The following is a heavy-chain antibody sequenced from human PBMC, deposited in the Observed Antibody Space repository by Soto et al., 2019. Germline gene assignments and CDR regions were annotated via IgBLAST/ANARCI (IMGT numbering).Heavy chain of an antibody. J-gene: IGHJ6*02. CDR1: GFSFSSST. CDR3: ARVRRNDASDYYGMDV. D-gene: IGHD1-1*01. CDR2: ISSVSTTI. Sequence: GGSLRLSCAASGFSFSSSTMNWVGQAPGKGLEWVSYISSVSTTIYYAESVKGRFTISRDNGKNSLYLQMNSLRDEDTAVYYCARVRRNDASDYYGMDVWGQGTTATVSS. V-gene: IGHV3-48*02.